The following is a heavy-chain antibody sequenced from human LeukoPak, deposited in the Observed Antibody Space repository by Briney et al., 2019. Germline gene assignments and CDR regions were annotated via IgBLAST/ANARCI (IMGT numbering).Heavy chain of an antibody. Sequence: GGSLRLSCAASGFIFSSYAMHWVRQAPGKGLDWVAVISYHGSDQFYADSVKGRFTISRDSSKNTLHLQMNSLRTEDTAVYYCVRQDCSGGACYLDFWGQGTPVTVSS. D-gene: IGHD2-15*01. CDR1: GFIFSSYA. J-gene: IGHJ4*02. CDR2: ISYHGSDQ. CDR3: VRQDCSGGACYLDF. V-gene: IGHV3-30*04.